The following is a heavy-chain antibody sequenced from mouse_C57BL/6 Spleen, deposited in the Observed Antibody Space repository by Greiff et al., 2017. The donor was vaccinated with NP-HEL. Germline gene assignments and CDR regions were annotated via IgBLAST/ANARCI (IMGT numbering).Heavy chain of an antibody. D-gene: IGHD1-1*01. V-gene: IGHV1-80*01. CDR2: IYSGDGDT. Sequence: QVQLQQSGAELVKPGASVKISCKASGYAFSSYWMNWVKQRPGKGLEWIGQIYSGDGDTNYNGKFKGKATLTADKSSSTAYMQLSSLTSEDSAVYFCARSHQDPYYYGSSYSFAYWGQGTLVTVSA. CDR1: GYAFSSYW. J-gene: IGHJ3*01. CDR3: ARSHQDPYYYGSSYSFAY.